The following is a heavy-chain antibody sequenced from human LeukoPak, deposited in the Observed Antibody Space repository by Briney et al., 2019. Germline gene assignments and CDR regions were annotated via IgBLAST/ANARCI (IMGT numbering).Heavy chain of an antibody. CDR3: ARLTWTDVDDY. V-gene: IGHV4-39*01. D-gene: IGHD3/OR15-3a*01. CDR2: LYNTGSS. CDR1: GFTFSSYA. J-gene: IGHJ4*02. Sequence: GSLRLSCAASGFTFSSYAMSWVRQPPGEGLEWIGSLYNTGSSYYNPSLQSRVTISVDTSKNQFSLKLNSVTTADTAMYYCARLTWTDVDDYWGQGTLVSVFS.